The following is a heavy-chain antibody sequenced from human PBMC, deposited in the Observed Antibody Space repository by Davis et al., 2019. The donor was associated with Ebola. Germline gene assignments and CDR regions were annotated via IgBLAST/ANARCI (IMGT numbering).Heavy chain of an antibody. D-gene: IGHD1-26*01. Sequence: GESLKISCAASGFTFSGSAMHWVRQASGKGLEWVGRIRSKANSYATAYAASVKGRFTISRDDSKNTLYLQMNSLKTEDTAVYYCTTDLVGATRGLFDYWGQGTLVTVSS. CDR2: IRSKANSYAT. J-gene: IGHJ4*02. V-gene: IGHV3-73*01. CDR3: TTDLVGATRGLFDY. CDR1: GFTFSGSA.